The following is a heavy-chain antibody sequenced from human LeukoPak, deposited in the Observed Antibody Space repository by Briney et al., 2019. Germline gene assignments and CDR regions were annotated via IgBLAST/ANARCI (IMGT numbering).Heavy chain of an antibody. D-gene: IGHD6-6*01. V-gene: IGHV3-30-3*01. J-gene: IGHJ3*02. Sequence: PGGSLRLSCAASGLTFSSYAMHWVRQAPGKGLEWVAVISYDGSNKYYADSVKGRFTISRDNSKNTLYLQMNSLRAEDTAVYYCARPYSSWSGDAFDIWGQGTMVTVSS. CDR1: GLTFSSYA. CDR2: ISYDGSNK. CDR3: ARPYSSWSGDAFDI.